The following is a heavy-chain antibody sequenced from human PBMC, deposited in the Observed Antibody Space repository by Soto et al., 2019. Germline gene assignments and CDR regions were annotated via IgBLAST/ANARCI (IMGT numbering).Heavy chain of an antibody. J-gene: IGHJ4*02. V-gene: IGHV3-7*01. Sequence: SLRLSCAASGFTFDTHWMTWVRQAPGKGLEWVASTNLDGSQKYYVDSVKGRFTISRDNAKNLLYLQVNSLRAEDTAVYYCARDENYNHYAYWGQGTLVTVSS. CDR1: GFTFDTHW. D-gene: IGHD1-1*01. CDR2: TNLDGSQK. CDR3: ARDENYNHYAY.